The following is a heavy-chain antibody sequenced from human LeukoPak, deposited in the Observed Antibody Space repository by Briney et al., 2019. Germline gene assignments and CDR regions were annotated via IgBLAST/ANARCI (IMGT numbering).Heavy chain of an antibody. Sequence: ASVKVSCKASGDTFTSYYMHWVRQAPGQGLEWMGIINPSGGSNTYAQKFQGRVTMTRDTSTSTAYMELRSLRSDDTAVYYCARVEPFGHYTFDYWGQGALVTVSS. D-gene: IGHD3-16*01. CDR1: GDTFTSYY. J-gene: IGHJ4*02. CDR3: ARVEPFGHYTFDY. CDR2: INPSGGSN. V-gene: IGHV1-46*01.